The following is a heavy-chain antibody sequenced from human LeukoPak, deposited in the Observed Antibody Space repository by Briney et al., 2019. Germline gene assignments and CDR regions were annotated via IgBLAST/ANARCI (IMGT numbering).Heavy chain of an antibody. J-gene: IGHJ6*03. Sequence: GGSLRLSCAASGFTFSSYGMHWVRQAPGKGLEWVAFIRYDGSNKYSADSVKGRFTISRDNSKNTLYLQMNSLRAEDTAVYYCAKDGVLAGRYYYYYYMDVWGKGTTVTISS. CDR2: IRYDGSNK. CDR3: AKDGVLAGRYYYYYYMDV. V-gene: IGHV3-30*02. CDR1: GFTFSSYG. D-gene: IGHD6-19*01.